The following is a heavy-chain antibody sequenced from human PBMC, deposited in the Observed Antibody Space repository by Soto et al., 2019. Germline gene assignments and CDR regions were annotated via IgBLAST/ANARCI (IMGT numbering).Heavy chain of an antibody. J-gene: IGHJ6*02. D-gene: IGHD2-2*01. CDR1: GGTFSRYS. V-gene: IGHV1-69*08. CDR3: AREDRDRETGLVPAAIDGMDV. CDR2: IVPIFGIA. Sequence: QVQLVQSGAEVKKPGCTMKVSCKASGGTFSRYSITWVRQAPGHGLEWIGRIVPIFGIASYAQKFQGRVTITADESTSTAYMELSSLRSDDTAVYYCAREDRDRETGLVPAAIDGMDVWGQGTTVTVSS.